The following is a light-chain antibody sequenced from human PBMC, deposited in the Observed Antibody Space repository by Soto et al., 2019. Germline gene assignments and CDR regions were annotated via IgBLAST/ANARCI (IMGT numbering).Light chain of an antibody. CDR1: SSNIGSNT. J-gene: IGLJ3*02. CDR3: ASWDDGLIGWV. Sequence: QSVLTQPPSASGTPGQRVTISCSGSSSNIGSNTVNWYQQLPGTAPKLLIYSNNQRPSGVPDRFSGSKSGTSASLAISGLQSEDEADYYCASWDDGLIGWVFGGGTKLTVL. CDR2: SNN. V-gene: IGLV1-44*01.